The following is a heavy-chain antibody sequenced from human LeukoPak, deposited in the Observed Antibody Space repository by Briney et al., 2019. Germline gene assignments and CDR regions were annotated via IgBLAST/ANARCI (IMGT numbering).Heavy chain of an antibody. CDR1: GFIFSSYA. D-gene: IGHD3-10*01. J-gene: IGHJ4*02. Sequence: PGGSLRLSCAASGFIFSSYAMSWVRQAPGKGLESVSVVSGSGGSTYYADSVKGRFTISRDNSKNTVYLQMNSLRAEDTAVYYCAKGSDLRFEETWGQGTLVTVSS. CDR3: AKGSDLRFEET. CDR2: VSGSGGST. V-gene: IGHV3-23*01.